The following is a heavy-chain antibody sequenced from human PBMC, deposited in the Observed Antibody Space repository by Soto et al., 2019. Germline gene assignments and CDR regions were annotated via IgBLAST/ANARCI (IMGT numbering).Heavy chain of an antibody. J-gene: IGHJ5*02. D-gene: IGHD6-6*01. CDR2: INPNSGGT. CDR1: GDAFTGYY. V-gene: IGHV1-2*02. Sequence: ASVKVSCKASGDAFTGYYMHWVRQAPGQGLEWMGWINPNSGGTNYAQKFQGRVTMTRDTSISTAYMELSRLRSDDTAVYYCARDLVAARPYYWFDPWGQGTLVTVSS. CDR3: ARDLVAARPYYWFDP.